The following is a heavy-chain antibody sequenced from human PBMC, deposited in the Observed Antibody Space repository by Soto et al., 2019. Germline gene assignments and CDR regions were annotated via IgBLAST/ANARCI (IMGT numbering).Heavy chain of an antibody. Sequence: QVQLQQSGPGLVKPSQTLSLTCAISGDSVSSNSAAWNWIRQSPSRGLEWLGRTYYRSKWYNDYAVSVKSRXXIXPXXSKNQFSPQLNSVTPEDTAVYYCARSAAAGGGFDYWGQGTLVTVSS. J-gene: IGHJ4*02. CDR1: GDSVSSNSAA. D-gene: IGHD6-13*01. CDR2: TYYRSKWYN. V-gene: IGHV6-1*01. CDR3: ARSAAAGGGFDY.